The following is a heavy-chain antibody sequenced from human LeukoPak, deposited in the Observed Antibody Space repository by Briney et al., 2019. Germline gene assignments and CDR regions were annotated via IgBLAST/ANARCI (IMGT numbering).Heavy chain of an antibody. Sequence: PGGSRRLSCAASGFSFSDFGIHWVRQAPGKGLEWVAVLSPHANYEYYADSVQGRFAISRDDSKNTVYLQMNSLRDEETAVYYCARDWIDRSLDYWGLGTLVPVSS. J-gene: IGHJ4*02. CDR1: GFSFSDFG. V-gene: IGHV3-33*01. CDR2: LSPHANYE. D-gene: IGHD2-2*03. CDR3: ARDWIDRSLDY.